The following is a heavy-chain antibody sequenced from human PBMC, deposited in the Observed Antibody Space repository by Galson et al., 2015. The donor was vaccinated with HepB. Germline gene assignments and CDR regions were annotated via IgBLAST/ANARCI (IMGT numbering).Heavy chain of an antibody. V-gene: IGHV3-30*04. D-gene: IGHD1-26*01. J-gene: IGHJ6*02. CDR2: ISYDGSNK. Sequence: SLRLSCAASGFTFSSYAMHWVRQAPGKGLEWVAVISYDGSNKYYADSVKGRFTISRDNSKNTLYLQMNSLRAEDTAVYYCARDRSGTRYYYYYYAMDVWGQGTTVTVSS. CDR3: ARDRSGTRYYYYYYAMDV. CDR1: GFTFSSYA.